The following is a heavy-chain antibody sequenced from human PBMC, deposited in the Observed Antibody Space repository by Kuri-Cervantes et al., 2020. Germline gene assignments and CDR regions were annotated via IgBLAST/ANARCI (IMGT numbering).Heavy chain of an antibody. D-gene: IGHD1-7*01. V-gene: IGHV3-66*01. J-gene: IGHJ4*02. CDR2: IYSGGST. CDR1: GFTVSSNY. Sequence: GESLKISCAASGFTVSSNYMSWVRQAPGKGLEWVSVIYSGGSTYYADSVKGRFTISRDNSKNTLYLQMNSLRAEDTAVYYCARGVTGTDNFDYWGQGTLVTVSS. CDR3: ARGVTGTDNFDY.